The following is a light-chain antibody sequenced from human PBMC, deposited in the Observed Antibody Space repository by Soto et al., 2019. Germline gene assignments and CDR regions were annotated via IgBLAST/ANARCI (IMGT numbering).Light chain of an antibody. CDR2: GAS. V-gene: IGKV3-20*01. Sequence: EIVLTQSPCTLSLSAGERATLSCRASQSVSSSYLAWYQQKPGQAPSLLIYGASSRATGIPDRFSGSGSGTDFTLSISRLEPEDFAVYYCQQYSSLWTFGQGTKVDIK. CDR3: QQYSSLWT. CDR1: QSVSSSY. J-gene: IGKJ1*01.